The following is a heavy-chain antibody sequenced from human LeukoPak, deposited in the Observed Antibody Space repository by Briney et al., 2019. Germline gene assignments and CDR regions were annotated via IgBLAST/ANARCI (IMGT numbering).Heavy chain of an antibody. V-gene: IGHV1-8*01. CDR2: MNPNSGNT. CDR1: GYTFTSYD. CDR3: AKGSSVWVGFGSDW. J-gene: IGHJ4*02. D-gene: IGHD3-22*01. Sequence: ASVKVSCKASGYTFTSYDINWVRQATGQGLEWMGWMNPNSGNTGYAQKFQGGVTMTRNTSISTAYMELSSLRSDDTAVYYCAKGSSVWVGFGSDWWGQGTLVTVSS.